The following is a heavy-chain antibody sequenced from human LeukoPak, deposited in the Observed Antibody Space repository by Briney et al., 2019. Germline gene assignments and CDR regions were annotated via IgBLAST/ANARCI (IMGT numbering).Heavy chain of an antibody. Sequence: PGGSLRLSCAASGFTFSNYNMNWVRQAPGKAMEWVSSITSSGTYIFYADSVKGRFTISRDNAKNSLYLQMDSLRADDTAVYYCARDIQRWAFDMWGQGTMVTVSS. CDR1: GFTFSNYN. CDR3: ARDIQRWAFDM. V-gene: IGHV3-21*01. J-gene: IGHJ3*02. D-gene: IGHD5-18*01. CDR2: ITSSGTYI.